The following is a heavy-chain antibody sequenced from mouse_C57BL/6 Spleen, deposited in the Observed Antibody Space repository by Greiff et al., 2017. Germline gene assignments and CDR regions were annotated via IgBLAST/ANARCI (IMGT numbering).Heavy chain of an antibody. CDR1: GYTFTSYT. V-gene: IGHV1-4*01. D-gene: IGHD1-1*01. Sequence: QVQLKESGAELARPGASVTMSCKASGYTFTSYTMHWVKQRPGQGLEWIGYINPSSGYTKYNQKFKDKATLTADKSSSTAYMQLSSLTSEDSAVYYCAKSLYYYGSDFDYWGQGTTLTVSS. CDR3: AKSLYYYGSDFDY. CDR2: INPSSGYT. J-gene: IGHJ2*01.